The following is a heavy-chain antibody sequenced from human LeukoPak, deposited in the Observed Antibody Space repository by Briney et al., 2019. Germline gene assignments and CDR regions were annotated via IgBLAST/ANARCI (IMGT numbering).Heavy chain of an antibody. CDR2: ISGSGGST. Sequence: GGSLRLSCAASGFTFSSYAMSWVRQAPGKGLEWVSAISGSGGSTHYADSVKGRFTISRDNSKNTLYLQMNSLRAEDTAVYYCAKTGKYYDILTGYSTTYYFDYWGQGTLVTVSS. CDR3: AKTGKYYDILTGYSTTYYFDY. D-gene: IGHD3-9*01. V-gene: IGHV3-23*01. J-gene: IGHJ4*02. CDR1: GFTFSSYA.